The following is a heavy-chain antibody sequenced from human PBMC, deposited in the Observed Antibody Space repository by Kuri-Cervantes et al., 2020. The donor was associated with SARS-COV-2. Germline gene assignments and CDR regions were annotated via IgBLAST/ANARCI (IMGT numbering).Heavy chain of an antibody. Sequence: SVKVSCKASGGTFSSYDLSWVRQAPGQGLEWMGGIIPILGTANYAQKFQGRVTITADESTSTAYTELSSLRSEDTAVYYCARAGWMQQLLRGYYYYYMDVWGQGATVTVSS. J-gene: IGHJ6*03. CDR1: GGTFSSYD. D-gene: IGHD6-13*01. CDR2: IIPILGTA. CDR3: ARAGWMQQLLRGYYYYYMDV. V-gene: IGHV1-69*13.